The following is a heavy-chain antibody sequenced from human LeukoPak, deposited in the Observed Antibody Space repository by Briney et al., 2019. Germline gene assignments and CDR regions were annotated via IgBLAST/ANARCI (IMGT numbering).Heavy chain of an antibody. V-gene: IGHV4-34*01. Sequence: PSETLSLTCAVYGGPFSGYYWSWIRQPPGKGLEWIGEINHSGSTNYNPSLKSRVTISVDTSKNQFSLKLSSVTAADTAVYYCARLSPPRAFDIWGQGTMVTVSS. CDR2: INHSGST. CDR3: ARLSPPRAFDI. D-gene: IGHD2-2*01. J-gene: IGHJ3*02. CDR1: GGPFSGYY.